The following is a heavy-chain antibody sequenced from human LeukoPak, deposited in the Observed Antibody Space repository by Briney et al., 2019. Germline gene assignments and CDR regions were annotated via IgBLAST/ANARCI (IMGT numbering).Heavy chain of an antibody. Sequence: SETLSLTCTVSGGSISSSSYYWGWIRQPPGKGLEWIGSIYYSGSTYYNPSLKSRVTISVDTSKNQFSLKLSSVTAADTAVYYCARGVVAGLPFPYYFDYWGQGTLVTVSS. CDR3: ARGVVAGLPFPYYFDY. V-gene: IGHV4-39*07. J-gene: IGHJ4*02. CDR1: GGSISSSSYY. CDR2: IYYSGST. D-gene: IGHD6-19*01.